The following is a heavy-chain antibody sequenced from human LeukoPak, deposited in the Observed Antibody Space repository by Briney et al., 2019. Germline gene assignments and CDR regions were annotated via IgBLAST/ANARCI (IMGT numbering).Heavy chain of an antibody. CDR3: SRDGNFAFDY. CDR2: VRSKAYGGTT. Sequence: PGGSLRLSCTASRFTFGDYAMRWVRQAPGKGLEWVGFVRSKAYGGTTEYAASVQGRFSISRDDSKSIAYLQMNSLKTEDTAVYYCSRDGNFAFDYWGQGTLVTVSS. J-gene: IGHJ4*02. V-gene: IGHV3-49*04. D-gene: IGHD1-1*01. CDR1: RFTFGDYA.